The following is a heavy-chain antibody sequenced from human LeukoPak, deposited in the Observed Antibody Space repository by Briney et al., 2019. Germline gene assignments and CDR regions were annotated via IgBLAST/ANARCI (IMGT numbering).Heavy chain of an antibody. CDR1: GGSSSGYY. CDR3: ARAGSSSHYYYYYYMDV. Sequence: PSETLSLTCAVYGGSSSGYYWSWIRQPPGKGLQWIGEINHSGSTNYNPSLKSRVAISVDTSKNQFSLKLSSVTAADTAVYYCARAGSSSHYYYYYYMDVWGKGTTVTVSS. J-gene: IGHJ6*03. CDR2: INHSGST. D-gene: IGHD6-6*01. V-gene: IGHV4-34*01.